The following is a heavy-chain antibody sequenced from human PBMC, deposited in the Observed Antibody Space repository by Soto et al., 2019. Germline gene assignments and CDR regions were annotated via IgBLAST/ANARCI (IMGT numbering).Heavy chain of an antibody. J-gene: IGHJ3*02. CDR2: ISAYNGNT. CDR1: GCTFPSYG. D-gene: IGHD5-12*01. V-gene: IGHV1-18*01. Sequence: GASVKVSCKASGCTFPSYGISWVRQAPGQGLEWMGWISAYNGNTNYAQKLQGRVTMTTDTSTSTAYMELRSLRSDDTAVYYCARDLEMASHAEGAFDIWGQGTMVTVSS. CDR3: ARDLEMASHAEGAFDI.